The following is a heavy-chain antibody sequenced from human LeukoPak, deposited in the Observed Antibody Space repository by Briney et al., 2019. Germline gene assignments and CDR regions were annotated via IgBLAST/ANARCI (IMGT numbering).Heavy chain of an antibody. Sequence: GGSLRLSCAPSGFTFSSYSMNWVRQAPGGGREWVSSISSSSSYIYHADSVKGRFTISRDNAKNSLYLQMNSLRAEDTAVYYCARDPYDSSGDPDYWGQGTLVTVSS. CDR2: ISSSSSYI. CDR1: GFTFSSYS. CDR3: ARDPYDSSGDPDY. J-gene: IGHJ4*02. D-gene: IGHD3-22*01. V-gene: IGHV3-21*01.